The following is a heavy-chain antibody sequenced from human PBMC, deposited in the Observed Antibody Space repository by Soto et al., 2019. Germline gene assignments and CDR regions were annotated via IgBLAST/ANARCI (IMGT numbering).Heavy chain of an antibody. CDR2: ISYDGSNK. D-gene: IGHD4-17*01. V-gene: IGHV3-30*18. CDR3: AKDIYGEHYRADP. J-gene: IGHJ5*02. CDR1: GFTFSSYG. Sequence: VQLVESGGGVVQPGRSLRLSCAASGFTFSSYGMHWVRQAPGRGLEWVAVISYDGSNKYYADSVKGRFTISRDNSKNTLYLQMNSLRAEDTAVYYCAKDIYGEHYRADPWGQGTLVTVSS.